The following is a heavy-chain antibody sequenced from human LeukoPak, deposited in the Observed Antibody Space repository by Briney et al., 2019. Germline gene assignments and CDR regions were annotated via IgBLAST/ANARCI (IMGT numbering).Heavy chain of an antibody. D-gene: IGHD2-21*01. J-gene: IGHJ4*02. CDR2: VNAAGDAT. CDR1: GFAFNKSA. Sequence: GGSLRLSSAGSGFAFNKSAMSWGREAPGKGLERGSAVNAAGDATRYADSLQGPFTISRDNFMSTLSLRMNSLRVEVTVIYYCAKSDCGGNGCKLLNYGGQATLVTV. CDR3: AKSDCGGNGCKLLNY. V-gene: IGHV3-23*01.